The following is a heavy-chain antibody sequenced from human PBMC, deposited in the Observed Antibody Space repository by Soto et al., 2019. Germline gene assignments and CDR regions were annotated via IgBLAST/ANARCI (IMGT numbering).Heavy chain of an antibody. Sequence: ASVKVSCKASGGTFSSYAISCVRQAPGQGLEWMGGIIPIFGTANYAQKFQGRVTITADKSTSTAYMELSSLRSEDTAVYYCARDLWTHTDFWSGYYQGGYYGMDVWGQGTTVTVSS. J-gene: IGHJ6*02. CDR1: GGTFSSYA. V-gene: IGHV1-69*06. CDR2: IIPIFGTA. CDR3: ARDLWTHTDFWSGYYQGGYYGMDV. D-gene: IGHD3-3*01.